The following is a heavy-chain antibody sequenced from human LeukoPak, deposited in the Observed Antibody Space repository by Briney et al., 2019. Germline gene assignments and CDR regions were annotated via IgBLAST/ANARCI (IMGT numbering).Heavy chain of an antibody. CDR1: GFTFSSYA. D-gene: IGHD4-17*01. CDR3: AKTTDYGDDNWFDP. Sequence: GGSLRLSCAASGFTFSSYAMHWVRQAPGKGLDWVAVISYAGGNKHYADSVKGRFTISRDNSKNTLYLQMNSLRAEDTAVYYCAKTTDYGDDNWFDPWGQGTLVTVSS. J-gene: IGHJ5*02. V-gene: IGHV3-30-3*02. CDR2: ISYAGGNK.